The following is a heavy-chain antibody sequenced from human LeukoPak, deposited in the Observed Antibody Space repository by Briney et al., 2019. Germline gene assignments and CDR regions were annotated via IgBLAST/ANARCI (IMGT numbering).Heavy chain of an antibody. CDR1: GFTFSDYS. Sequence: PGGSLRLSCATSGFTFSDYSMTWLRQAPGKGLEWVAFISGGSISIYYADSVKGRFTISRDNAKNSLFLQKNSLRAEDTAVYHCAKNYGDYVSYFDNWGQGTLVTVSS. CDR3: AKNYGDYVSYFDN. CDR2: ISGGSISI. D-gene: IGHD4-17*01. J-gene: IGHJ4*02. V-gene: IGHV3-11*01.